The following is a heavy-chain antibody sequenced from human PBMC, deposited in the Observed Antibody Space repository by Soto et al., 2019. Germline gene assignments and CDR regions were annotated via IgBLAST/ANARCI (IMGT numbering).Heavy chain of an antibody. Sequence: EVQLVESGGGLVQPGGSLRLSCAASGFTFSSYWMHWVRQAPGKGLVWVARIHDDGSITNYADSVKGRFTISRDNAKNTLYLQMNSLRAEDTAVYYCGRVPAAAAGMGIDHWGQGILVTVSS. CDR2: IHDDGSIT. V-gene: IGHV3-74*01. D-gene: IGHD6-13*01. CDR3: GRVPAAAAGMGIDH. CDR1: GFTFSSYW. J-gene: IGHJ4*02.